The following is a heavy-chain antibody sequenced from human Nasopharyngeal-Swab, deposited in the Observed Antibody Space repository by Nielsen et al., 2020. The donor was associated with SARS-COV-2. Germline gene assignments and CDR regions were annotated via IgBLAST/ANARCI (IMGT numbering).Heavy chain of an antibody. CDR3: GTSAWHSFDH. Sequence: GGSLRLSCGASGFSFANYLMTWVRQTPGRGLEWVAHIKPDGSEKYYLDSLKGRFTVSRDNAKNSVYLQMSSLRAEDTALYYCGTSAWHSFDHWGQGTLVTVSS. CDR1: GFSFANYL. CDR2: IKPDGSEK. V-gene: IGHV3-7*02. J-gene: IGHJ4*02. D-gene: IGHD3-3*01.